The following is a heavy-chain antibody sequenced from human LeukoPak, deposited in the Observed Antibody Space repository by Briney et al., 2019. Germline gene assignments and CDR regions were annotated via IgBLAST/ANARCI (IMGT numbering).Heavy chain of an antibody. CDR2: ISYDGSNK. Sequence: PGRSLRLSCAASGFTFSSYAMHWVRQAPGKGLEWVAVISYDGSNKYYADSVKGRFTISRDNSKNTLYLQMNSLRAEDTAVYYCAREDYGDSIFDYWGQGTLVTVSS. D-gene: IGHD4-17*01. CDR1: GFTFSSYA. CDR3: AREDYGDSIFDY. J-gene: IGHJ4*02. V-gene: IGHV3-30-3*01.